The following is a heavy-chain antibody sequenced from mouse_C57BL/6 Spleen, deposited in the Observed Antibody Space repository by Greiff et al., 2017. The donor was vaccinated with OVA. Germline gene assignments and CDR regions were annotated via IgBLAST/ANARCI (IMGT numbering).Heavy chain of an antibody. D-gene: IGHD1-1*01. CDR3: ARDYGSSLWYFDV. V-gene: IGHV1-69*01. Sequence: QVQLQQPGAELVMPGASVKLSCKASGYTFTSYWMHWVKQRPGQGLEWIGEIDPSDSYTNYNQKFKGKSTLTVDKSSSTAYMQLSSLTSEDSAVYYGARDYGSSLWYFDVWGTGTTVTVSS. CDR1: GYTFTSYW. CDR2: IDPSDSYT. J-gene: IGHJ1*03.